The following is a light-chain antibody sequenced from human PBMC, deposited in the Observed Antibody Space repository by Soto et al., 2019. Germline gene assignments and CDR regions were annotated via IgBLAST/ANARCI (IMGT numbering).Light chain of an antibody. V-gene: IGKV1-5*01. CDR2: DAS. Sequence: DIQMTQSPSTLSASVGDRVTITCRASQTISNWLAWYQQKPGKAPKLLIYDASSLEGGVPSRFSGSGSGTEFTLTLSSLKPDDFANYYCQQYYSYWTFGQGTKVEIK. CDR3: QQYYSYWT. J-gene: IGKJ1*01. CDR1: QTISNW.